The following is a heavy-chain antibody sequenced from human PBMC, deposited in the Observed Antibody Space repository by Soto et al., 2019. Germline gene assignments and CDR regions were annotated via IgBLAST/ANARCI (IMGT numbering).Heavy chain of an antibody. CDR1: GGTFSSYA. CDR3: ASPKFRFWQQLDP. CDR2: IIPIFGTA. J-gene: IGHJ5*02. Sequence: QVPLVQSGAEEKKPGSSVKVSCKASGGTFSSYAISWVRQAPGQGLEWMGGIIPIFGTANYVQQFQGRVTITAAESTSTAYMELSSLGSEDTAVYYCASPKFRFWQQLDPWGQGTLVTVSS. D-gene: IGHD3-3*01. V-gene: IGHV1-69*01.